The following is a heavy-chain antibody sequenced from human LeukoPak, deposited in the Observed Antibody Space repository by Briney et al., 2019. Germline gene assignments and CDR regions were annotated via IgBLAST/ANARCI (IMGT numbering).Heavy chain of an antibody. V-gene: IGHV3-48*03. CDR2: ISSSGSTI. CDR1: GFTLSSYE. D-gene: IGHD5-24*01. J-gene: IGHJ4*02. Sequence: GVLTLSCAASGFTLSSYEMNWVRQAPGKGLEWVSYISSSGSTIYYADSVKSRLTISRDNAKNSLYLQMHSLRAEDTAVYYCARSDGYISPYFVYWGQGTLVTVSS. CDR3: ARSDGYISPYFVY.